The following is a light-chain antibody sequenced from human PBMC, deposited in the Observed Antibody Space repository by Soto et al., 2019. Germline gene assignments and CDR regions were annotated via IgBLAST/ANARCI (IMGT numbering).Light chain of an antibody. CDR3: CSYAGRYILV. CDR2: DVS. CDR1: SSDVGDYDH. Sequence: QSVLTQPRSVSGSPGQSVTISCTGTSSDVGDYDHVSWYQQHPGKAPKFIIYDVSKRPSGVPDRFSGSKSGNTASLTISGLQAEDEADYYCCSYAGRYILVFGGGTKLTVL. J-gene: IGLJ3*02. V-gene: IGLV2-11*01.